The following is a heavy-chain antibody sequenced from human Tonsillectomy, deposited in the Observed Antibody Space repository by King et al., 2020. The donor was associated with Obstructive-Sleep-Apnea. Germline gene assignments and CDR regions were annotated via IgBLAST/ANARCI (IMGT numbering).Heavy chain of an antibody. CDR3: AKILDDYGDQVGGVDV. Sequence: VQLVESGGGLVQPGGSLRLSCAASGFTFSSYAMSWVRQAPGKGLEWVSVISGSGGSTYYADSVKGRFTISRDKSKNTLYLQMNSLRAEDTARYYCAKILDDYGDQVGGVDVGGQGTTVSVPS. V-gene: IGHV3-23*04. CDR2: ISGSGGST. CDR1: GFTFSSYA. D-gene: IGHD4-17*01. J-gene: IGHJ6*02.